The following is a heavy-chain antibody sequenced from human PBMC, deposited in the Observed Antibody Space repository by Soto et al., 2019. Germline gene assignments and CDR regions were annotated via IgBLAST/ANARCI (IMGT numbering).Heavy chain of an antibody. V-gene: IGHV3-48*02. CDR1: GFTFSSCS. CDR3: AKYCSSDVCFDY. J-gene: IGHJ4*02. Sequence: PGGSLRLSCASSGFTFSSCSMNWVRHAPGKGLEWVSFISGSGDTKYYADSVKGRFTISRDNAKNSLYPQMSSLRDEDTAVYYCAKYCSSDVCFDYWGQGTLVTVSS. D-gene: IGHD2-8*01. CDR2: ISGSGDTK.